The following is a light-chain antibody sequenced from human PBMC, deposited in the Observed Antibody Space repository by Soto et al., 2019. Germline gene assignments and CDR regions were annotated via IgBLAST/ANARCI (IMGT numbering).Light chain of an antibody. V-gene: IGLV2-11*01. CDR3: SSYAGSYTFYV. CDR1: SSDVGYYNY. CDR2: DVS. Sequence: QSVLTQPRSVSGSPGQSVTISCTGTSSDVGYYNYVSWYQQHPGTAPKLMIYDVSMRPSGVPDRFSGSKSGNTASLTISGLQAEDEADYYCSSYAGSYTFYVFGTGTKVTVL. J-gene: IGLJ1*01.